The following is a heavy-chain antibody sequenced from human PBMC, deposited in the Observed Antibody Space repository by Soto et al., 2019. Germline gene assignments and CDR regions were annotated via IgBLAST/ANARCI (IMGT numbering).Heavy chain of an antibody. CDR2: IYSGGST. J-gene: IGHJ6*02. CDR1: GFTVSSNY. CDR3: ARDVVTAYYYYGRDV. Sequence: EVQLVESGGGLVQPGGSLRLSCVASGFTVSSNYMSWVRQAPGKGLEWVSVIYSGGSTYYADSVKGRFTISRDNSKNTLYLQTTSLSAEDTAVYYCARDVVTAYYYYGRDVWGQGTTVTVSS. D-gene: IGHD2-21*02. V-gene: IGHV3-66*01.